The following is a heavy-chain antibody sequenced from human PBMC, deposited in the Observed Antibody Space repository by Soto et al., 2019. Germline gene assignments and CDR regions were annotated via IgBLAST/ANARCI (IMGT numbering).Heavy chain of an antibody. CDR1: GSTFSSYW. CDR3: ARGDYYDSSGPFSDAFDI. J-gene: IGHJ3*02. D-gene: IGHD3-22*01. CDR2: IKQDGSQK. V-gene: IGHV3-7*04. Sequence: GGSLRLSCAASGSTFSSYWMSWVRQAPGKGLEWVANIKQDGSQKWYVDSVKGRFTISRDNARNSLYLQMNSLRVEDTAMYYCARGDYYDSSGPFSDAFDIWGQGTMVTVSS.